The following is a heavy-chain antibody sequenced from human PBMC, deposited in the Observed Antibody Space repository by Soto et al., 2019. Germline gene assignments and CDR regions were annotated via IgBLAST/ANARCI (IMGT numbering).Heavy chain of an antibody. J-gene: IGHJ3*02. CDR3: ASTGTGYCTNGVCPNDAFDI. Sequence: GGSLRLSCAASGFTVSSNYMSWVRQAPGKGPEWVSVIYSGGSTYYADSVKGRFTISRDNSKNTLYLQMNSLRAEDTAVYYCASTGTGYCTNGVCPNDAFDIWGQGTMVTVSS. CDR1: GFTVSSNY. V-gene: IGHV3-53*01. CDR2: IYSGGST. D-gene: IGHD2-8*01.